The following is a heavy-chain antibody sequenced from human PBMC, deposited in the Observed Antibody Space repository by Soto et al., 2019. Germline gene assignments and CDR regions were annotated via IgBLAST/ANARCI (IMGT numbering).Heavy chain of an antibody. CDR1: GFTFSSYS. CDR3: ARYVGRTGWFDP. D-gene: IGHD5-12*01. CDR2: ISTSSSTI. V-gene: IGHV3-48*02. J-gene: IGHJ5*02. Sequence: EVQLVESGGGLVQPGGSLRLSCSASGFTFSSYSMSWVRQAPGKGLEWVSYISTSSSTIYHADSVKGRFTISRDNAKNSLYLQMNSLRDEDTAVYYCARYVGRTGWFDPWGQGPLVTVSS.